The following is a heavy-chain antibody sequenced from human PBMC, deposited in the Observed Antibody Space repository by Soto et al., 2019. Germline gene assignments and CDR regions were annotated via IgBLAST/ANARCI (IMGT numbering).Heavy chain of an antibody. CDR3: ARGAPGSHSSYYGMDV. D-gene: IGHD3-10*01. Sequence: QVQLVQSGAAVKKPGSSVKVSCKASGGTFSSYAISWVRQAPGQGLEWMGGIIPIFGTANYAQKFQGRVTITADESTSTAYMELRSLRSEDTAVYYCARGAPGSHSSYYGMDVWGQGTTVTVSS. CDR1: GGTFSSYA. V-gene: IGHV1-69*01. CDR2: IIPIFGTA. J-gene: IGHJ6*02.